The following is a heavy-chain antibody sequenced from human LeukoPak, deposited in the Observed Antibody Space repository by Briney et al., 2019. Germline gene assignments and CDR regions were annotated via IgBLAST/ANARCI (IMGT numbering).Heavy chain of an antibody. J-gene: IGHJ4*02. D-gene: IGHD6-19*01. V-gene: IGHV4-39*01. Sequence: SETLSLTCTVSGGSLSSSSYYWGWIRQPPGKGLEWIGTIYYSGSTYYNPSLKSRVTMSVDTSKNQFSLKLCSVTATDTAMYYCASQDSTGWNGPFDYWGQGTLVTVSS. CDR1: GGSLSSSSYY. CDR3: ASQDSTGWNGPFDY. CDR2: IYYSGST.